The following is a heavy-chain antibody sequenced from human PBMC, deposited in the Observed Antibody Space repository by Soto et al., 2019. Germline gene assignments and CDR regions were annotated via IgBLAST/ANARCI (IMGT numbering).Heavy chain of an antibody. V-gene: IGHV4-59*01. CDR3: ARAHAPTLPFDY. Sequence: SETLSLTCTVSGGSMRNVYWSWIRQPPGKRLEWIGFIFHSGNAKHNPSLKSRVTISIDTSKSQFSLSLDSVTAADTAVYFCARAHAPTLPFDYWGLGTLVTVSS. CDR2: IFHSGNA. J-gene: IGHJ4*01. CDR1: GGSMRNVY. D-gene: IGHD2-15*01.